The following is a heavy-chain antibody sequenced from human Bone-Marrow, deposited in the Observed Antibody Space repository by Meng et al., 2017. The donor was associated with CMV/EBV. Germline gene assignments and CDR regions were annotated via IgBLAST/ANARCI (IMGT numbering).Heavy chain of an antibody. CDR1: GDSVPSNSAA. Sequence: QTLSLTCAISGDSVPSNSAAWNWIRQSPSRGLEWLGRTYYRSKWYNDYAVSVKSRITINPDTSKNQFSLQLNSVTPEDTALYYCAKDSDSSSWQHYYYGMDVWGQGTTVTVSS. V-gene: IGHV6-1*01. J-gene: IGHJ6*02. CDR3: AKDSDSSSWQHYYYGMDV. D-gene: IGHD6-13*01. CDR2: TYYRSKWYN.